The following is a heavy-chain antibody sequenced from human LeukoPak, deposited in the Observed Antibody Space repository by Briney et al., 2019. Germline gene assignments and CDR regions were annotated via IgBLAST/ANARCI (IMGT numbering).Heavy chain of an antibody. J-gene: IGHJ4*02. Sequence: ASVTVSCKASGGTFSSYTISWVRQAPGQGLEWMGRIIPILDIANYAQQSQGRITITADKSTSTAYMELSSLRTEDTAVYYCARDGDSSIAARGGFDYWGQGTLVTVSS. CDR2: IIPILDIA. CDR1: GGTFSSYT. CDR3: ARDGDSSIAARGGFDY. D-gene: IGHD6-6*01. V-gene: IGHV1-69*04.